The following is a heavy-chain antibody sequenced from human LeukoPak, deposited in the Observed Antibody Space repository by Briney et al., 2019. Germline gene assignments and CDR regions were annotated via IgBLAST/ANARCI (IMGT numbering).Heavy chain of an antibody. D-gene: IGHD2-15*01. CDR1: GFTFSSYD. Sequence: GGSLRLSCAASGFTFSSYDMHWVRQAPGKGLEWVSDIGTAGDTYYPGSVKGRFTISRENAKNSLYLQMNSLRAGDTAVYYCAREGEEDGAFDIWGQGTMVTVSS. J-gene: IGHJ3*02. CDR3: AREGEEDGAFDI. V-gene: IGHV3-13*01. CDR2: IGTAGDT.